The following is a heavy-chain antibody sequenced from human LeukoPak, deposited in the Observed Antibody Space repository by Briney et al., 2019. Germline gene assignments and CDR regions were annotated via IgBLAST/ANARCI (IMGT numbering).Heavy chain of an antibody. CDR3: ARDTGGGYSCYDC. CDR1: GFTFSSYA. V-gene: IGHV3-7*01. Sequence: GGSLRLSCAASGFTFSSYAMSWIRQAPGKGLEWVANIKQDGSEKYYVDSVKGRFTISRDNAKNSLYLQMNSLRAEDTAVYYCARDTGGGYSCYDCWGQGTLVTVSS. D-gene: IGHD5-18*01. J-gene: IGHJ4*02. CDR2: IKQDGSEK.